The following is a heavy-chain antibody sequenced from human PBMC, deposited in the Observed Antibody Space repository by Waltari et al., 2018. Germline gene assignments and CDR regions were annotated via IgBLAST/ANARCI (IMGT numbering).Heavy chain of an antibody. CDR2: FSSSVMTS. CDR1: GFTFSDYY. Sequence: QVQLVESGGGLVKPGGSLRLSCAASGFTFSDYYLSWIRQAPGKGVEWVSAFSSSVMTSHYADSGKGRFTISRDNAKNSLYLQMNSLRAEDTAVYYCAGDIVVVPYGMDVWGQGTTVTVSS. D-gene: IGHD2-2*01. J-gene: IGHJ6*02. CDR3: AGDIVVVPYGMDV. V-gene: IGHV3-11*04.